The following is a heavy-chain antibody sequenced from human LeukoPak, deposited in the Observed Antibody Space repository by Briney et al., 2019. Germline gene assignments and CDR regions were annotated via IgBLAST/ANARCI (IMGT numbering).Heavy chain of an antibody. CDR1: GYTFTAYY. CDR2: INPKTGIT. D-gene: IGHD3-10*01. Sequence: ASVKVTCNTSGYTFTAYYLHWVRQAPGQGLEWMGWINPKTGITNYAQKFQGRVTMTRDTSISTAYMELSRLRSDDTAVYYCARDGITMDYYYYYMDVWGKGTTVTISS. CDR3: ARDGITMDYYYYYMDV. V-gene: IGHV1-2*02. J-gene: IGHJ6*03.